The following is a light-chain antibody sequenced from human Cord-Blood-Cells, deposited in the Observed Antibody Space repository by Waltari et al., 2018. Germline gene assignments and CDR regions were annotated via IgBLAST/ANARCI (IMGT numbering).Light chain of an antibody. Sequence: DIQMTQSPSSLSASVGERVTITCRASQSISSYLNRYKQKTGKAPKPLIYAASSLQSGVPARFSGSGSGTDFTLTISSLQPEDFATYYCQQSYSTPPTFGQGTKVEIK. CDR1: QSISSY. CDR3: QQSYSTPPT. J-gene: IGKJ1*01. V-gene: IGKV1-39*01. CDR2: AAS.